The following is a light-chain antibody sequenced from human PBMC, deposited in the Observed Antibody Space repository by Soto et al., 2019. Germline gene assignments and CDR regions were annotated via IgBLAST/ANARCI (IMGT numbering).Light chain of an antibody. J-gene: IGKJ1*01. V-gene: IGKV1-5*01. CDR1: QSISSW. Sequence: EIQMTQSPSTLSASVGDRVTITCLASQSISSWLAWYQQKPGKAPKLLIYDASSLESGVPSRFSGSGSGTECTLTISSLQPNDVATYYCQQYNSYPWTLGQGTKVDI. CDR3: QQYNSYPWT. CDR2: DAS.